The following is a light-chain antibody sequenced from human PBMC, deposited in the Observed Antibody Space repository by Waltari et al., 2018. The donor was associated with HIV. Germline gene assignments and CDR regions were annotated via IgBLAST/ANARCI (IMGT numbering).Light chain of an antibody. CDR1: QSVSDF. Sequence: ETVLTQSPARLSLSPGERATLSCRANQSVSDFLAWYRQTPGQPPRLLIYDASTRATGTPARFSGSGSGTDFTLTISSLEPEDFAVYYCQQRGHWPLTFGGGTKVEMK. CDR3: QQRGHWPLT. J-gene: IGKJ4*01. CDR2: DAS. V-gene: IGKV3-11*01.